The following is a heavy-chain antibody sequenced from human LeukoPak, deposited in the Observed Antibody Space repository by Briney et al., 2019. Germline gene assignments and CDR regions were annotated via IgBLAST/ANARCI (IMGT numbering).Heavy chain of an antibody. Sequence: SVKVSCKASGGTFSSYAISWVRQAPGQGLEWMGRIIPIFGIANYAQKFQGRVTITADKSTSTAYMELSSLRSEDTAVYYCARGAGVTDHGYSSSWYARWGQGTLVTVSS. D-gene: IGHD6-13*01. CDR3: ARGAGVTDHGYSSSWYAR. CDR2: IIPIFGIA. J-gene: IGHJ4*02. V-gene: IGHV1-69*04. CDR1: GGTFSSYA.